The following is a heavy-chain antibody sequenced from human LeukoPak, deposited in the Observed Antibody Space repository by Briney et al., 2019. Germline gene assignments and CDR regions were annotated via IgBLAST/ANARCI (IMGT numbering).Heavy chain of an antibody. CDR1: GFTFSSHG. CDR2: IGGSGDRT. D-gene: IGHD1-26*01. J-gene: IGHJ4*02. V-gene: IGHV3-23*01. Sequence: GGSLRLSCGASGFTFSSHGMNWVRQAPGKGLEWVSSIGGSGDRTHYGDSVKGRFTISRDNSKNTLYLQMNSLRAEDTAVYYCAKIGGYYNYWGQGTLVTVSS. CDR3: AKIGGYYNY.